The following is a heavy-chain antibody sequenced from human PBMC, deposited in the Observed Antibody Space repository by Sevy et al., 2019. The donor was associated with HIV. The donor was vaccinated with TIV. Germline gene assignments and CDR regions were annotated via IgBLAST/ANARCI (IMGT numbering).Heavy chain of an antibody. CDR2: INSDGSST. CDR3: ARDFYYGSGSYALDY. Sequence: GGSLRLSCAASGFTFSSYWMHWVRQAPGKGLVWVSRINSDGSSTSYADSVKGRFTISRDNAKNTLYLQMNSLRAEDTAVYYCARDFYYGSGSYALDYWGQGTLVTVSS. D-gene: IGHD3-10*01. V-gene: IGHV3-74*01. CDR1: GFTFSSYW. J-gene: IGHJ4*02.